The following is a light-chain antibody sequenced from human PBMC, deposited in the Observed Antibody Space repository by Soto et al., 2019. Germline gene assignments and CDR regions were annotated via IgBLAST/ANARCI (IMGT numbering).Light chain of an antibody. CDR3: CSYAGRSTGV. Sequence: QSALTQPASVSGSPGQSITISCTGTTSNLGSYNLVSWFQQHPDKAPKLMIYEVSKRPSGVSDRFSGSKSGNTTTLTISGLQAEDEADYYCCSYAGRSTGVFGGGTKLTVL. V-gene: IGLV2-23*02. CDR2: EVS. J-gene: IGLJ3*02. CDR1: TSNLGSYNL.